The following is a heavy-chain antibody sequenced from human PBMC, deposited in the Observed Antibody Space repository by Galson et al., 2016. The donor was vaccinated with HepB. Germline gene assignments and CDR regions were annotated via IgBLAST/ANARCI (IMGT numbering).Heavy chain of an antibody. CDR2: TWFDGNYK. CDR1: GFNFISYG. CDR3: ARSREYFGSGGYLDY. Sequence: SLRLSCAASGFNFISYGMHWVRQAPGTGLEWVAVTWFDGNYKDYAESVTGRITVSRDNTKNTLSLPLDSLRAADTAVYHCARSREYFGSGGYLDYWGQGALVIVSS. J-gene: IGHJ4*02. V-gene: IGHV3-33*01. D-gene: IGHD3-9*01.